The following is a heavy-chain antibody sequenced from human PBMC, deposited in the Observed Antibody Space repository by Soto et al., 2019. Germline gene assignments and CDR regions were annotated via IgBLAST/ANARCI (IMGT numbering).Heavy chain of an antibody. V-gene: IGHV3-23*01. D-gene: IGHD6-6*01. CDR3: ARSGVEARPIGRWFDP. CDR2: FSGSGGNT. J-gene: IGHJ5*02. CDR1: GFTFRSFA. Sequence: EVQLLESGGGLVQPGGSLRLSCAASGFTFRSFAMSWVRQAPGKRLEWVSTFSGSGGNTYYADSVKGRFTISRDNSKNTLYLQMNSLRAEDTAVYYCARSGVEARPIGRWFDPWGQGTLVTVSS.